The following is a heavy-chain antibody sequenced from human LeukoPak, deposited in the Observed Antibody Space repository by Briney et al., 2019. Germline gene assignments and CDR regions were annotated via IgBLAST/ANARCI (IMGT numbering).Heavy chain of an antibody. CDR2: IRPDGNNK. CDR1: GFTFNSYG. V-gene: IGHV3-30*02. CDR3: ARTGITRNWFDP. Sequence: PGGSLRLSCAASGFTFNSYGMHWLRQAPGKGLEWVGFIRPDGNNKYYHDSVKGRFTVSRDNSKNTVYLQMNSLTIEDTAMYYCARTGITRNWFDPWGQGTLVTVSS. J-gene: IGHJ5*02. D-gene: IGHD2-2*01.